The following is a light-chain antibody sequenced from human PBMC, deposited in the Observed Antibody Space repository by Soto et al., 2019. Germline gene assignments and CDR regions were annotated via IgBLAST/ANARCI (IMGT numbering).Light chain of an antibody. CDR3: QHAKSFPPT. Sequence: DIQMTQSPSSVSASVGDRVTITCRASQGISSSLAWYQQKPRKAPKLLIYAASTLQSGVSSRFSGSGSGTDFTLTISSLQPEDFATYYCQHAKSFPPTFGTGTRVDIK. CDR2: AAS. V-gene: IGKV1-12*01. J-gene: IGKJ3*01. CDR1: QGISSS.